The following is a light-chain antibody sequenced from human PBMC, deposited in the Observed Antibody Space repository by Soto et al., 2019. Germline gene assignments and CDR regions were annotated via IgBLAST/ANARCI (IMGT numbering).Light chain of an antibody. CDR2: DVS. V-gene: IGLV2-11*01. CDR1: SXDVGGYNY. CDR3: CSYAGSYTFPYV. J-gene: IGLJ1*01. Sequence: QSALTQPRSVSGSPGQSVTISCTGTSXDVGGYNYVSWYQQHPGKAPKLMIYDVSKRPSGVPDRFSGSKSGNTASLTISGLQAEDEADYYCCSYAGSYTFPYVFGTGTKVTVL.